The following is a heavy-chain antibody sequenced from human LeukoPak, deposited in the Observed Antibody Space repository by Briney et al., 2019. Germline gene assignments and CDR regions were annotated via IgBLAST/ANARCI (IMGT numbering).Heavy chain of an antibody. CDR3: AGLAAGMMDRDDH. Sequence: GGSLRLSCAASGFTVSSNYMSWVRQAPGKGLEWVSVIYSGGSTYYADSVKGRFTISRDNSKDTLYLQMNSLRAEDTAVYYCAGLAAGMMDRDDHWGQGTLVTVSS. V-gene: IGHV3-53*01. CDR1: GFTVSSNY. D-gene: IGHD6-13*01. J-gene: IGHJ4*02. CDR2: IYSGGST.